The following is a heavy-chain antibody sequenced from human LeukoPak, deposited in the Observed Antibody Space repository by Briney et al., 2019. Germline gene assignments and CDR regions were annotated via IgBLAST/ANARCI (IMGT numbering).Heavy chain of an antibody. J-gene: IGHJ4*02. CDR3: AASRITVAGRLDY. D-gene: IGHD6-19*01. CDR2: IFYRGNT. V-gene: IGHV4-39*07. Sequence: SETLSLTCSVSGGSITSSDYYWGWIRQPPGKGLEWIGIIFYRGNTYHNPSLKSRVTMSVDTSKNQFSLKLSSVTAADTAVYYCAASRITVAGRLDYWGQGILVTVSS. CDR1: GGSITSSDYY.